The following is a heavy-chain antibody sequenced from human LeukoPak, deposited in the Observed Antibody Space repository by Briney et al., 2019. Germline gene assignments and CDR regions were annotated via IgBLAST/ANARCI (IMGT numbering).Heavy chain of an antibody. J-gene: IGHJ6*02. D-gene: IGHD2-2*01. Sequence: GGSLRLSCAASGFTFSSYSMNWVRQAPGKGLEGVSSISSSSSYIYYADSVRGRFTISRDNAKNSLYLQMNSLRAEDTAVYYCARAGGYCSSTSCFATPWDYYYYYGMDVWGQGTTVTVSS. V-gene: IGHV3-21*01. CDR3: ARAGGYCSSTSCFATPWDYYYYYGMDV. CDR2: ISSSSSYI. CDR1: GFTFSSYS.